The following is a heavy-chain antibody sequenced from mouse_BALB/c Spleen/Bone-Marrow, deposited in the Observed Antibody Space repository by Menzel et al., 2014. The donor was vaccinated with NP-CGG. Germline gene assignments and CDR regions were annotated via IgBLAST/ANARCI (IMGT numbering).Heavy chain of an antibody. CDR2: INPDSRTI. D-gene: IGHD1-1*01. V-gene: IGHV4-1*02. CDR1: GFDFSRYW. J-gene: IGHJ2*01. Sequence: EVKLQESGGGLVQPGGSLKLSCAASGFDFSRYWMSWVRQAPGKGLEWIGEINPDSRTINYSPSLKDKFIISRDNAKNTLYLRLNKVRSEDTALYYCARPDYYGYLNYWGQGTTLTVPS. CDR3: ARPDYYGYLNY.